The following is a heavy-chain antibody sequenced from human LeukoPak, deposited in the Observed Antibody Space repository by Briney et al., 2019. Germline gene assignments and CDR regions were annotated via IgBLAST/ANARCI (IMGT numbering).Heavy chain of an antibody. CDR1: GGSISSYY. J-gene: IGHJ3*02. V-gene: IGHV4-4*07. CDR2: IYTSGST. CDR3: ARVDGRYYYGSGSYSLALDAFDI. Sequence: PSETLSLTCTVSGGSISSYYWSWIRQPAGKGLEWIGRIYTSGSTNYNPSLKSRVTMSVDTSKNQFSLELSSVTAADTAVYYCARVDGRYYYGSGSYSLALDAFDIWGQGTMVTVSS. D-gene: IGHD3-10*01.